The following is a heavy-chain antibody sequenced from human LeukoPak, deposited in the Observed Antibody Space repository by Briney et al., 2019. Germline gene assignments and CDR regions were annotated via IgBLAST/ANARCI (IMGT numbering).Heavy chain of an antibody. CDR3: ARDRPLDAFDV. V-gene: IGHV4-31*03. CDR2: IYNGGST. CDR1: GGSIRSDNYY. Sequence: SETLSLTCTLSGGSIRSDNYYRSWIRQHPGKSLEWIGYIYNGGSTDYNPSLKSRVTISIDTPKNQFSLKLTSVTAADTAVYYCARDRPLDAFDVWGQGTKVTVSS. J-gene: IGHJ3*01.